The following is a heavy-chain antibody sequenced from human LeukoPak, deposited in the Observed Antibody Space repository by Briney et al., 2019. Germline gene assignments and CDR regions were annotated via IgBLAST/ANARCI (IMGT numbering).Heavy chain of an antibody. J-gene: IGHJ4*02. CDR1: GFTFSSYT. V-gene: IGHV3-23*01. Sequence: GGSLRLSCTASGFTFSSYTMTWVRQAPGKGLKWVSTITTGDGNTYYADSVKGRFTVSRDDSKNTLYLQMNSLRAEDTAVYYCAKDGGLWVSAHWGDSWGRGTLDTVSS. CDR3: AKDGGLWVSAHWGDS. CDR2: ITTGDGNT. D-gene: IGHD7-27*01.